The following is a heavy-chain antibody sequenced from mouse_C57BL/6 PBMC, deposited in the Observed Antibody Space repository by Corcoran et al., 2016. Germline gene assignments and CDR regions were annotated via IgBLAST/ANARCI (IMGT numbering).Heavy chain of an antibody. V-gene: IGHV9-3*01. CDR1: GYTFTTYG. Sequence: QIQLVQSGPELKKPGETVKISCKASGYTFTTYGMSWVKQAPGKGLKWMGWINTYSGVPTYADDFKGRFAFSLETSASTAYLQINNLKNEDTATYCCARSGGRDFDVWGTGTTVTVSS. CDR3: ARSGGRDFDV. CDR2: INTYSGVP. D-gene: IGHD1-3*01. J-gene: IGHJ1*03.